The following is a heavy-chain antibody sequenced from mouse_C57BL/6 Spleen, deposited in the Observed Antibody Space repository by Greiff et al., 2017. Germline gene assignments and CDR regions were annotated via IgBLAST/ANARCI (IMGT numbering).Heavy chain of an antibody. CDR2: INPNNGGT. CDR3: ARGTGTGHFDY. J-gene: IGHJ2*01. CDR1: GYTFTDYN. D-gene: IGHD4-1*01. Sequence: EVQLQESGPELVKPGASVTMSCKASGYTFTDYNMHWVKQSHGKSLEWIGYINPNNGGTSYNQKFKGKATLTVNKSSSTAYMELRSLTSEDSAVYYCARGTGTGHFDYWGQGTTLTVSS. V-gene: IGHV1-22*01.